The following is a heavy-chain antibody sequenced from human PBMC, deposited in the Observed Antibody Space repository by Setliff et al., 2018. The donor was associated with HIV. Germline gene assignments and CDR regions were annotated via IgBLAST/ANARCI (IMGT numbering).Heavy chain of an antibody. CDR1: GYTFTSYG. CDR2: ISAYNGNT. D-gene: IGHD6-19*01. J-gene: IGHJ4*02. V-gene: IGHV1-18*01. CDR3: ARDPPSSGWYRADY. Sequence: ASVKVSCKASGYTFTSYGISWVRQAPGQGLEWMGWISAYNGNTNYAQKLQGRVTLTTDTSTSTAYMELRSLRSDETAVYYCARDPPSSGWYRADYWGQGTLVTVSS.